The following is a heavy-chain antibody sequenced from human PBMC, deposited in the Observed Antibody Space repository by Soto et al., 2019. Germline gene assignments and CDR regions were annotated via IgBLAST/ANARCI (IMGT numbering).Heavy chain of an antibody. V-gene: IGHV1-46*01. CDR2: INPSGGST. CDR3: AGNYYGSGSSQDYYYGMDV. Sequence: ASVKVSCKASGYTFTSYYMHWVRQAPGQGLDWMGIINPSGGSTSYAQKFQGRVTMTRDTSTSTVYMELSSLRSEDTAVYYCAGNYYGSGSSQDYYYGMDVWGQGTTVTVSS. J-gene: IGHJ6*02. D-gene: IGHD3-10*01. CDR1: GYTFTSYY.